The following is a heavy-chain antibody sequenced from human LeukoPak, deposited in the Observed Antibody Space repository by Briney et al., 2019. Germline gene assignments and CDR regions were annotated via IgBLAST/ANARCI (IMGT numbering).Heavy chain of an antibody. V-gene: IGHV3-21*01. Sequence: GGSLRLSCAASGFDVSRNYMNWVRQAPGKGLEWVSSISSSSSYIYYADSVKGRFTISRDNAKNSLYLQMNSLRAEDTAVYYCARGRITGTLSGFDPWGQGTLVTVSS. D-gene: IGHD1-7*01. J-gene: IGHJ5*02. CDR1: GFDVSRNY. CDR3: ARGRITGTLSGFDP. CDR2: ISSSSSYI.